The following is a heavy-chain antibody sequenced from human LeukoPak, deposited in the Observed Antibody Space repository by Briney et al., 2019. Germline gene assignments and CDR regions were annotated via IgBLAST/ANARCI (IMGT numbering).Heavy chain of an antibody. CDR3: ANAPQGSLRLPQKHKFDY. Sequence: GGSLRLSCAASGFTFSSYAMSWVRQAPGKGLEWVSAISGSGGSTYYADSVKGRFTISRDNSKNSLYLQMNSLRAEDTAVYYCANAPQGSLRLPQKHKFDYWGQGTLVTVSS. D-gene: IGHD2-15*01. V-gene: IGHV3-23*01. CDR1: GFTFSSYA. CDR2: ISGSGGST. J-gene: IGHJ4*02.